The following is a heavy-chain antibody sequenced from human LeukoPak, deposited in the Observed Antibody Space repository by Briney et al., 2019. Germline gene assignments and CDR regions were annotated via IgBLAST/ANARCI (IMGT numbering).Heavy chain of an antibody. J-gene: IGHJ4*02. D-gene: IGHD6-19*01. CDR2: INSDGSST. V-gene: IGHV3-74*01. CDR1: GFTFSSYW. CDR3: ARDRDSGYFDY. Sequence: GALRLSCAASGFTFSSYWMHWVRQAPGKGLVWVSRINSDGSSTGYADSVKGRFTISRDNAKNTLYLQMNSLRAEDTAVYYCARDRDSGYFDYWGQGTLVTVSS.